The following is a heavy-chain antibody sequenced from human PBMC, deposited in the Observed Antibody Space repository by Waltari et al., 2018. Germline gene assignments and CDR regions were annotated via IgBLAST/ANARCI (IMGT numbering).Heavy chain of an antibody. D-gene: IGHD5-12*01. Sequence: EVQLVESGGGWVQPGGSLRLSCAASGFTLSSSWSSWVRQAPGKGLEWVANIKQDGSEKYYVDSVKGRFTISRDNAKNSLYLQMNSLRAEDTAVYYCARDIGLGATIDYWGQGTLVTVSS. CDR3: ARDIGLGATIDY. J-gene: IGHJ4*02. CDR1: GFTLSSSW. CDR2: IKQDGSEK. V-gene: IGHV3-7*01.